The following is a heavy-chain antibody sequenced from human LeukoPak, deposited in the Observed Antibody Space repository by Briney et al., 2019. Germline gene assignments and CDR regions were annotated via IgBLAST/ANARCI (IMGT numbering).Heavy chain of an antibody. J-gene: IGHJ4*02. D-gene: IGHD1-26*01. CDR1: GFTFSSYG. CDR3: AKDSWEVGATAEIDY. Sequence: PGRSLRLSCAASGFTFSSYGMHWVRQAPGKGLEWVAVIWYDGSNKYYADSVKGRFAISRDNSKNKVYLQMDSLRGEDTAVYYCAKDSWEVGATAEIDYWGQGTLVTVSS. V-gene: IGHV3-33*06. CDR2: IWYDGSNK.